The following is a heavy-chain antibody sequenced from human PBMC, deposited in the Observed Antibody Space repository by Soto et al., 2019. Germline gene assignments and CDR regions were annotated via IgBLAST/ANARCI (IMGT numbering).Heavy chain of an antibody. J-gene: IGHJ6*02. V-gene: IGHV3-53*01. D-gene: IGHD3-10*01. CDR1: GFTVSSNY. CDR2: TYSGGSS. CDR3: ARGRVRGGMDV. Sequence: QLVESGGDLIQPGGSLRLSCAASGFTVSSNYMNWVRQAPGKGLQWVSVTYSGGSSYYVDSVKGRFTISRDSSRNTLYLQMNGLIAEDTAVYYGARGRVRGGMDVWGQGTTVTVSS.